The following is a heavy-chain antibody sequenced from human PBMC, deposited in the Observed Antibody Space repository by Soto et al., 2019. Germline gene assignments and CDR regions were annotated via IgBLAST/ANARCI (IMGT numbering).Heavy chain of an antibody. V-gene: IGHV4-34*01. Sequence: SETLSLTCAVYGGSFSGYYWSWIRQPPGKGLEWIGEINHSGSTNYNPSLKSRVTISVDTSKNQFSLKLSSVTAADTAVYYCASPTDGVIDANAFDIWGQGTMVT. CDR2: INHSGST. CDR3: ASPTDGVIDANAFDI. D-gene: IGHD3-10*01. CDR1: GGSFSGYY. J-gene: IGHJ3*02.